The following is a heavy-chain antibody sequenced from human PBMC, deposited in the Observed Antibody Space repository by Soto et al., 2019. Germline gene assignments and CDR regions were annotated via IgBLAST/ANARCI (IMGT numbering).Heavy chain of an antibody. J-gene: IGHJ4*02. D-gene: IGHD1-26*01. V-gene: IGHV4-59*08. Sequence: SETLSLTCTASGGSISSYYWSWIRQPPGKGLEWIGYIYYSGSTNYNPSLKSRVTISVDTSKNQFSLKLSSVTAADTAVYYCARPIYSGTYSSFDYWGQGALVTVSS. CDR1: GGSISSYY. CDR2: IYYSGST. CDR3: ARPIYSGTYSSFDY.